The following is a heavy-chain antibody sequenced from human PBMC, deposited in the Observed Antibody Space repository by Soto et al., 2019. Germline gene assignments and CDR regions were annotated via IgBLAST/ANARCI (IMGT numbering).Heavy chain of an antibody. CDR1: GFTFDDYA. V-gene: IGHV3-9*01. CDR3: AKDISPITICGVATGGYYYGMDV. Sequence: EVQLVESGGGLVQPGRSLRLSCAASGFTFDDYAMHWVRQAPGKGLEWVSGISWNSGSIGYADSVKGRFTISRANAKNSLYLQMNSLGAEDTALYYCAKDISPITICGVATGGYYYGMDVWGQGTTVTVSS. J-gene: IGHJ6*02. D-gene: IGHD3-3*01. CDR2: ISWNSGSI.